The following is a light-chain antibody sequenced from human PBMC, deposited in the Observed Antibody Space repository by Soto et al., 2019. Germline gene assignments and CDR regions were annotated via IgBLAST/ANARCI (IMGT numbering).Light chain of an antibody. V-gene: IGKV3-20*01. CDR3: LQYGSSPPKT. CDR1: QSVSSSY. Sequence: EIVLTQSPGTLSLSPGERATLSCRASQSVSSSYLAWYQQKPGQAPRPLIYGASSRATGLPDGFSRSGSGTGFALTSSRLETEDLAVYYCLQYGSSPPKTFGQATRLEIK. J-gene: IGKJ5*01. CDR2: GAS.